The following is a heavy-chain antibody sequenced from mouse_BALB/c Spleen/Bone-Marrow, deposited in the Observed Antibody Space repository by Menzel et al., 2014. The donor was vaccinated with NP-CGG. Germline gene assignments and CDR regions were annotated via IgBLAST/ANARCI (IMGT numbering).Heavy chain of an antibody. CDR1: GFTFNSNT. V-gene: IGHV5-12-2*01. J-gene: IGHJ4*01. D-gene: IGHD2-14*01. CDR3: ARPRYPFYAMDS. Sequence: EVQLQESGGGLVQPGGSLKLSCAASGFTFNSNTMSWVRQTPEKRLERVAYITNGGGATYYLDTVRGRFTISRDSAKNTLYLQMSSLKSEDTAMYYCARPRYPFYAMDSWGQGTSVTVSS. CDR2: ITNGGGAT.